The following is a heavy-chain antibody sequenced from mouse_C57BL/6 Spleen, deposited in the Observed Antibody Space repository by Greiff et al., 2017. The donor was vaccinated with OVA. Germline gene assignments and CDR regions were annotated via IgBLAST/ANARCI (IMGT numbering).Heavy chain of an antibody. Sequence: QVQLQQPGAELVKPGASVKLSCKASGYTFTSYWMQWVKQRPGQGLEWIGEIDPSDSYTNYNQKFKGKATLTVDPSSSTAYMQLSSLTSEDSAVDYGARRDYGSSHWYFDVWGTGTTVTVSS. CDR3: ARRDYGSSHWYFDV. J-gene: IGHJ1*03. D-gene: IGHD1-1*01. V-gene: IGHV1-50*01. CDR1: GYTFTSYW. CDR2: IDPSDSYT.